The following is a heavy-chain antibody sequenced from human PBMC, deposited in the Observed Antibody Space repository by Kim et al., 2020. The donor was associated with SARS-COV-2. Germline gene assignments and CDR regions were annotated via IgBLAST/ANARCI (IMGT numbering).Heavy chain of an antibody. CDR1: GYTLTELS. J-gene: IGHJ6*02. CDR2: FDPEDGET. Sequence: ASVKVSCKVSGYTLTELSMHWVRQAPGKGLEWMGGFDPEDGETIYAQKFQGRVTMTEDTSTDTAYMELSSLRSEDTAVYYCASGVRVGATDYYYYYGMDVWGQGTTVTVSS. D-gene: IGHD1-26*01. CDR3: ASGVRVGATDYYYYYGMDV. V-gene: IGHV1-24*01.